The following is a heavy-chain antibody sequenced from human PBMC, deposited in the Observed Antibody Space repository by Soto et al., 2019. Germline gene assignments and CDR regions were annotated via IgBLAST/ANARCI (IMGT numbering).Heavy chain of an antibody. Sequence: QITLKESGPPLVKPTQTLTLTCTFSGFSLSTSGVGVGWIRQPPGKALEWLALIYWDDDKRYSPSLKGRLTITKDTSKNQVVLTMTNMDPVDTATYYCAHKGPTMVRGVIISGAFDIWGQGTMVTVSS. D-gene: IGHD3-10*01. CDR1: GFSLSTSGVG. CDR2: IYWDDDK. J-gene: IGHJ3*02. V-gene: IGHV2-5*02. CDR3: AHKGPTMVRGVIISGAFDI.